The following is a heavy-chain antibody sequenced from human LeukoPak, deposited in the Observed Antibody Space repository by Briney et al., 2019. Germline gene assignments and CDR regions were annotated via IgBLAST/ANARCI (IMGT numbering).Heavy chain of an antibody. CDR2: ISGSGGST. D-gene: IGHD5-18*01. V-gene: IGHV3-23*01. CDR3: ARLSGYSYDC. J-gene: IGHJ1*01. Sequence: GGSLRLSCAASGFTFSSYAMIWVRQAPGEGLAWVSVISGSGGSTYYADSVKGRFTISRDNSKNTLYLQLNSLRAGDTAVYYCARLSGYSYDCWGQGTLVTVSS. CDR1: GFTFSSYA.